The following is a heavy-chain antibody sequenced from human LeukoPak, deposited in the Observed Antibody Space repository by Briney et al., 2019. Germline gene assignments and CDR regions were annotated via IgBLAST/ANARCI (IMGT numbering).Heavy chain of an antibody. D-gene: IGHD7-27*01. CDR2: ISAYNGNT. CDR3: ARSPSWANYHYMDV. J-gene: IGHJ6*03. CDR1: GYTFTSYG. V-gene: IGHV1-18*01. Sequence: GASVKVSFKASGYTFTSYGISWVRQAPGQGLEWMGWISAYNGNTNYAQKLQGRVTMTTDTSTSTAYMELRSLRSDDTAAYYCARSPSWANYHYMDVWGEGTTVTVSS.